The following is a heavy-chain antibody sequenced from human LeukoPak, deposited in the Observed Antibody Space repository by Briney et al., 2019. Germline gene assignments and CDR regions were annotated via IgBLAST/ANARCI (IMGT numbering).Heavy chain of an antibody. D-gene: IGHD4/OR15-4a*01. CDR2: IRTSWPT. Sequence: SQTLSLTCTVSGASVSSANNHWSWIRQPAGKGLEWIGQIRTSWPTNYNPSLRSRVSISIDTSKNQFSLTLSSVTAEDTAMYYCATYVASRGGQGSWGQGILVTVSS. CDR3: ATYVASRGGQGS. CDR1: GASVSSANNH. V-gene: IGHV4-61*09. J-gene: IGHJ5*02.